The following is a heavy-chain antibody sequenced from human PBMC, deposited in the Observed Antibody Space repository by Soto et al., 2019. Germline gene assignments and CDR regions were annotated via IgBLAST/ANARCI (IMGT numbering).Heavy chain of an antibody. CDR3: VRTWHGFDI. V-gene: IGHV3-74*01. Sequence: EVQLVESGGGLVQPGGSLRLSCAASGLTFSTYWMNWVRQDPEKWLLWVSHINGDGSYTDFADSVKGRFTITRDNAKNTVYLQRQSLRVEDTAVYFCVRTWHGFDIWGPGTMVTVSS. CDR1: GLTFSTYW. CDR2: INGDGSYT. J-gene: IGHJ3*02.